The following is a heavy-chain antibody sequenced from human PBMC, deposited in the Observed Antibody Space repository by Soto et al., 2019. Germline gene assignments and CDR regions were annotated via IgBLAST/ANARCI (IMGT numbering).Heavy chain of an antibody. Sequence: PGGSLRLSCAASGFTFSSYAMSWVRQAPGKWLEWVSAISGSGGSTYYADSVKGRFTISRDNSKNTLYLQMNSLRAEDTAVYYCAKRHCSSTSCEFENEYYFDYWGQGXLVTVS. CDR1: GFTFSSYA. CDR3: AKRHCSSTSCEFENEYYFDY. J-gene: IGHJ4*02. D-gene: IGHD2-2*01. V-gene: IGHV3-23*01. CDR2: ISGSGGST.